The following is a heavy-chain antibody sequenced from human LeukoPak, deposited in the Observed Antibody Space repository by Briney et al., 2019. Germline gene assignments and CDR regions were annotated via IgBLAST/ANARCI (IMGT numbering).Heavy chain of an antibody. Sequence: PSETLSLTCTVSGDSIYTYYWSWIRQPPGKGLEYIGYIYHTGDTNYSPSLKGRVTMSVDTSNNHFSLRLSSVTAADTAVYYCARTARQCDYWGQGILVTVSS. CDR2: IYHTGDT. CDR3: ARTARQCDY. V-gene: IGHV4-59*01. D-gene: IGHD6-6*01. J-gene: IGHJ4*02. CDR1: GDSIYTYY.